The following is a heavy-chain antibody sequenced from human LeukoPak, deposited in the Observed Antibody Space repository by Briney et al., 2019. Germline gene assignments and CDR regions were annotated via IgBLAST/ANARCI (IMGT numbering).Heavy chain of an antibody. V-gene: IGHV3-48*03. CDR2: IGSSGSTI. J-gene: IGHJ4*02. D-gene: IGHD3/OR15-3a*01. CDR1: GFTFSSYE. Sequence: GGSLRLSCAASGFTFSSYEMNWVRQAPGKGLEWVSYIGSSGSTIYYADSAKGRFTISRDNAKNSLYLQMNSLRAEDTAVYYCARDYDLSGHFDYWGQGTLVTVSS. CDR3: ARDYDLSGHFDY.